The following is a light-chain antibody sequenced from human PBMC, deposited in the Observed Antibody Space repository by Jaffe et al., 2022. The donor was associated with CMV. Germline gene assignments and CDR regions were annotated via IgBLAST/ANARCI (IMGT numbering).Light chain of an antibody. CDR2: EAS. CDR3: QQANSFPVT. CDR1: QDISRW. Sequence: DIQMTQSPSSVSASVGDRVTITCRASQDISRWLAWYQQKPGKAPKLLIYEASNLQSGVPSRFSGSVSGAYFTLTISSLQPEDFATYYCQQANSFPVTFGPGTTVDI. V-gene: IGKV1-12*01. J-gene: IGKJ3*01.